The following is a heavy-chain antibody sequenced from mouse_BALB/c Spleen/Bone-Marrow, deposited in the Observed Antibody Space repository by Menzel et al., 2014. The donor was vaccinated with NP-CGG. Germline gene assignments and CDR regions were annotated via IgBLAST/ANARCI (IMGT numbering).Heavy chain of an antibody. V-gene: IGHV1-54*01. J-gene: IGHJ4*01. CDR3: ARELVRGMDY. Sequence: QVHVKQSGAELVRPGTSVKVPCKASGYAFTNYWIEWIKQRPGQGLEWIGVINPGSGGINYNEKFKGKATLTADKSSSTAYMQLSSLTSDDSAVYFCARELVRGMDYWGQGTSVTVSS. D-gene: IGHD1-1*01. CDR1: GYAFTNYW. CDR2: INPGSGGI.